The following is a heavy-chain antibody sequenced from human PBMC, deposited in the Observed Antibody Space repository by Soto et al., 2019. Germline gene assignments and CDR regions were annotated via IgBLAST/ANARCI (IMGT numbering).Heavy chain of an antibody. CDR1: GYTFTSYG. D-gene: IGHD5-18*01. V-gene: IGHV1-18*01. CDR2: ISAYNGNT. CDR3: ARGVADTAMVMNTDPHDAFDI. Sequence: ASVKVSCKASGYTFTSYGISWVRQAPGQGLEWMGWISAYNGNTNYAQKLQGRVTMTTDTSTSTAYMELRSLRSDDTAVYYCARGVADTAMVMNTDPHDAFDIWGQGTMVTVSS. J-gene: IGHJ3*02.